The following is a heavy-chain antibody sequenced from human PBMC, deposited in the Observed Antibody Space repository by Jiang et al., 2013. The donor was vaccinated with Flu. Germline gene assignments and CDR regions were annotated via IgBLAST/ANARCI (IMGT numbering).Heavy chain of an antibody. Sequence: TCTVSGGSVSSGGYYWSWIRQPPGKGLEWIGYIYYSGSTNYNPSLKSRVTISVDTSKNQFSLKLSSVTAADTAVYYCAGLPDLEWLLYPVYRFDYWGQGTLVTVSS. CDR2: IYYSGST. D-gene: IGHD3-3*01. CDR1: GGSVSSGGYY. CDR3: AGLPDLEWLLYPVYRFDY. J-gene: IGHJ4*02. V-gene: IGHV4-61*08.